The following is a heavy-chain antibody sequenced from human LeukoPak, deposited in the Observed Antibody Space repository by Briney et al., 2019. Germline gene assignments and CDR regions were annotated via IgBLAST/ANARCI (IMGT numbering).Heavy chain of an antibody. CDR2: FYSGGKT. J-gene: IGHJ4*02. CDR1: GFTVSSSY. V-gene: IGHV3-53*01. CDR3: ARDSIAAAGTSLWY. Sequence: GGSLRLSCAASGFTVSSSYMSWVRQAPGKGLEWVSVFYSGGKTYYTDSVKGRFTISRDNSKNTLYLQMNSLRAEDTAVYYCARDSIAAAGTSLWYWGQGTLVTVSS. D-gene: IGHD6-13*01.